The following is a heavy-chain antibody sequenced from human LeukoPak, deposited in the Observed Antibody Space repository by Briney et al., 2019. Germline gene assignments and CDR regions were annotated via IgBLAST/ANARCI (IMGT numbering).Heavy chain of an antibody. V-gene: IGHV4-4*07. CDR3: ARYAYYDSSGYHYYFDY. Sequence: SETLSLTCTVSGDSITDDYYTWIRQPAGKGLEWIGRIHSGGTTNYNPSLMSRVTLSIDKSKKYISLILTSVTAADTALYYCARYAYYDSSGYHYYFDYWGQGTLVTVSS. CDR2: IHSGGTT. J-gene: IGHJ4*02. D-gene: IGHD3-22*01. CDR1: GDSITDDY.